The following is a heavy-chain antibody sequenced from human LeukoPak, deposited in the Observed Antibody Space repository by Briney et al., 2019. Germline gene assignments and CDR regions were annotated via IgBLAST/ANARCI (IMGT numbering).Heavy chain of an antibody. D-gene: IGHD3-10*01. Sequence: GGSLRLSCAASGFTFSSYGMHWVRQAPGKGLEWVAVIWYDGSNKYYADSVEGRFTISRDNSKNTLYLQMNSLRAEDTAVYFCAREGTMVRGVMGEDYWGQGTLVTVSS. CDR2: IWYDGSNK. CDR1: GFTFSSYG. CDR3: AREGTMVRGVMGEDY. V-gene: IGHV3-33*01. J-gene: IGHJ4*02.